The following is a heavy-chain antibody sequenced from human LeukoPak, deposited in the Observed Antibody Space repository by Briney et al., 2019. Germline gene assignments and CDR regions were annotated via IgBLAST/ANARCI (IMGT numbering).Heavy chain of an antibody. CDR2: IRYDGSNK. Sequence: GGSLRLSCAASGSTFSSYGMHWVRQAPGKGLEWVAFIRYDGSNKYYADSVKGRFTISRDNSKNTLYLQMNSLRAEDTAVYYCAKAGGSGSYPHPLYLDYWGQGTLVTVSS. D-gene: IGHD3-10*01. V-gene: IGHV3-30*02. CDR1: GSTFSSYG. CDR3: AKAGGSGSYPHPLYLDY. J-gene: IGHJ4*02.